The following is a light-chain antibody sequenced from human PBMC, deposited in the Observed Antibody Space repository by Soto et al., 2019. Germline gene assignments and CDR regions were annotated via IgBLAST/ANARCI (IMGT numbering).Light chain of an antibody. CDR3: QQYNSYLYT. CDR2: DAS. J-gene: IGKJ2*01. Sequence: DIQMTQSPSTLSASVGDRVTITCRASQSISSWLAWYQQKPGKAPKLLIYDASSLESGVPSRFXXXXXXXXXXXXXXXLQPDDFATYYCQQYNSYLYTFGQGTKLEIK. CDR1: QSISSW. V-gene: IGKV1-5*01.